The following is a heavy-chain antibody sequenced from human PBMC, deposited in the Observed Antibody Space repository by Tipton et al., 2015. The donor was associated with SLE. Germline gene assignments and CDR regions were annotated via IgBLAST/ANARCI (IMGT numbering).Heavy chain of an antibody. J-gene: IGHJ4*02. CDR2: INWNAGIT. CDR1: GFTFDDYA. CDR3: ARAPSGRVVGTPTGHGY. Sequence: SLRLSCAASGFTFDDYAMHWVRQAPGKGLEWVSGINWNAGITSYADSVKGRFTVSRDNAKNSLYLQMNSLRADDTALYYCARAPSGRVVGTPTGHGYWGQGTLVTVSS. D-gene: IGHD1-26*01. V-gene: IGHV3-20*04.